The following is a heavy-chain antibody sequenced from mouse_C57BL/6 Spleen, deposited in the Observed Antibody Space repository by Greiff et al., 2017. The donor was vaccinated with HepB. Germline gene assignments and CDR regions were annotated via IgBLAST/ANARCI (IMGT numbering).Heavy chain of an antibody. CDR2: ISSGSSTI. CDR3: ARDDYDLYYAMDY. CDR1: GFPLSDYG. D-gene: IGHD2-4*01. V-gene: IGHV5-17*01. Sequence: EVKLMESGGGLLKPGGSLKLSCAASGFPLSDYGMHWVRQAPEKGLEWVAYISSGSSTIYYADTVKGRFPISRDNAKNTLFLQMTSLRSEDTAMYYCARDDYDLYYAMDYWGQGTSVTVSS. J-gene: IGHJ4*01.